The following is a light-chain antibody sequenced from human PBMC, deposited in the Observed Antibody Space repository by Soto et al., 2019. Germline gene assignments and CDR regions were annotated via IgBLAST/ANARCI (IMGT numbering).Light chain of an antibody. J-gene: IGKJ1*01. Sequence: EIVWTQSPATLSLSQWERGTLSFLASQSVSSYLAWYQQKPGQAPRLLIYDASNRATGIPATFSGSGSGTDFTLTISSLETEDFAVYYCQQRSNWPPEWTFGQGTKVDIK. CDR2: DAS. V-gene: IGKV3-11*01. CDR3: QQRSNWPPEWT. CDR1: QSVSSY.